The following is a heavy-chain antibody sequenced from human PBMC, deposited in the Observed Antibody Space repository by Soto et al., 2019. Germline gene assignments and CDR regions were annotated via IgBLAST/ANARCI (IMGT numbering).Heavy chain of an antibody. J-gene: IGHJ4*02. V-gene: IGHV3-30*04. D-gene: IGHD6-19*01. Sequence: QVQLVESGGGVVQPGRSLGLSCAASGFTFSTYAIHWVRQAPAKGLEWVAVMSPDGRNKYYAESVKGRFTISRDNSKNTLYLQINSLRTGDTAVYYCARDGRERQWLDFFDYWGQGTLVTVSS. CDR3: ARDGRERQWLDFFDY. CDR2: MSPDGRNK. CDR1: GFTFSTYA.